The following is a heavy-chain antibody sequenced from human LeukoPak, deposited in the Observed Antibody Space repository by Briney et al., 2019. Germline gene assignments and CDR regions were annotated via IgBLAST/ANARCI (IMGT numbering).Heavy chain of an antibody. Sequence: GGSLRLSCAASGFTFSSYTMNWVRQAPGKGLEWVSYISGSSSIIYYADSVKGRFTISRDNAKNSLYLQMNSLRAEDTAVCYCGRGESLGCWGQGILVTVSS. CDR3: GRGESLGC. CDR1: GFTFSSYT. V-gene: IGHV3-48*01. CDR2: ISGSSSII. D-gene: IGHD3-10*01. J-gene: IGHJ4*02.